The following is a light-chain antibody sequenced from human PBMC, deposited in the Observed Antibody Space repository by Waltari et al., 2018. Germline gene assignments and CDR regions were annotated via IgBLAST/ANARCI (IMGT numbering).Light chain of an antibody. CDR3: VLYMGSDISV. J-gene: IGLJ3*02. CDR1: SGPVSTHHY. CDR2: NTN. Sequence: QTVVTQEPSFSVSPGWPVTPTCGFRSGPVSTHHYPTWYQQPPGQPPRTLIYNTNPPSSGVPDRFSGSILGNKAALTITGAQADDDSDYYCVLYMGSDISVFGGGTKLTVL. V-gene: IGLV8-61*01.